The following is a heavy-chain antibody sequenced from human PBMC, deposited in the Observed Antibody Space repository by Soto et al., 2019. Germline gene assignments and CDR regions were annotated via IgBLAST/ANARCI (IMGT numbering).Heavy chain of an antibody. D-gene: IGHD2-2*01. Sequence: GGSLRLSCAASGFTFSNAWMNWVRQAPGKGLEWVGRIKSKTDGGTTDYAAPVKGRFTISRDDSKNTLYLQMNSLKTEDTAVYYCTTGPDCSSTSCHEMSDYWGQGTLVTVSS. CDR3: TTGPDCSSTSCHEMSDY. CDR2: IKSKTDGGTT. V-gene: IGHV3-15*07. J-gene: IGHJ4*02. CDR1: GFTFSNAW.